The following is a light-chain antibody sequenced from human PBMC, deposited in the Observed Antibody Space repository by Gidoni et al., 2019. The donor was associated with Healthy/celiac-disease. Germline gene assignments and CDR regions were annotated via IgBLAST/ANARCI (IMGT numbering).Light chain of an antibody. Sequence: AIRMTQSPSSFSASTGARVTITCRASQGISSYLAWYQHKPGKAPKLLIYAASTLQSGVPSRFSGSGSGTDFTLTISCLQSEDFATYYCQQYYSYPFTFGPGTKVDIK. CDR2: AAS. J-gene: IGKJ3*01. CDR1: QGISSY. V-gene: IGKV1-8*01. CDR3: QQYYSYPFT.